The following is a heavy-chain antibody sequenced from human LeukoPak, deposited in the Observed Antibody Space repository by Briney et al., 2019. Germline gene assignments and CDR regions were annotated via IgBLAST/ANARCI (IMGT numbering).Heavy chain of an antibody. CDR2: IIPIFGTA. CDR3: ATMLEGYYFDY. J-gene: IGHJ4*02. D-gene: IGHD2-8*01. Sequence: SVKVSCKASGGTFSSYAISWVRQAPGQGLEWMGGIIPIFGTANYAQKFQGRVTITADKSTSTAYMELSSLRSEDTAVYYCATMLEGYYFDYWGQGTLVTVSS. V-gene: IGHV1-69*06. CDR1: GGTFSSYA.